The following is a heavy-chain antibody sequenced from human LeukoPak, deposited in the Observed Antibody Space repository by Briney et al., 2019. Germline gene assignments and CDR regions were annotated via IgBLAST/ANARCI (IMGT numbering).Heavy chain of an antibody. J-gene: IGHJ1*01. CDR2: IRSKDGTT. D-gene: IGHD2-15*01. Sequence: PGGSLRLSCAASGFTFSSYAMSWVRQAPGKGLEWVGFIRSKDGTTEYAASVRGRFSISRDDSKRIAHLQMNSLRTEDTAVYYCNRWHIAGVSYSNVWGQGTLVTVSS. CDR1: GFTFSSYA. CDR3: NRWHIAGVSYSNV. V-gene: IGHV3-49*04.